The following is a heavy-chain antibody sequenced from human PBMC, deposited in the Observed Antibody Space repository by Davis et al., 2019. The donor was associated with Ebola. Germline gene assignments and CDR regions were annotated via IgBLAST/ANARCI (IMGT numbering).Heavy chain of an antibody. D-gene: IGHD4-17*01. Sequence: ASVKVSCKASGYTFTSYGISWVRQAPGQGLEWMGIINPSGGSTSYAQKFQGRVTMTRDTSTSTVYMELSSLRSEDTAVYYCATVGGDYGYYYYGMDVWGQGTTVTVSS. CDR1: GYTFTSYG. V-gene: IGHV1-46*01. J-gene: IGHJ6*02. CDR3: ATVGGDYGYYYYGMDV. CDR2: INPSGGST.